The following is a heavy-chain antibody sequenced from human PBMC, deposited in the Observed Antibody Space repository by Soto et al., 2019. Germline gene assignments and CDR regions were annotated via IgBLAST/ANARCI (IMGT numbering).Heavy chain of an antibody. J-gene: IGHJ6*03. Sequence: GGSLRLSCAASGFTFSDYYMSWIRQAPGKGLEWVSYISSSGSTIYYADSVKGRFTISRDNAKNSLYLQMNSLRAEDTAVYYCARYAIGLQPYYYYMDVWGKGTTVTVSS. CDR2: ISSSGSTI. CDR1: GFTFSDYY. CDR3: ARYAIGLQPYYYYMDV. V-gene: IGHV3-11*01. D-gene: IGHD4-4*01.